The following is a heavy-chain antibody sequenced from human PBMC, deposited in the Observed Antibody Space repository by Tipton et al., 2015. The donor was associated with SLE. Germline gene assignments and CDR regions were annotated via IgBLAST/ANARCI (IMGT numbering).Heavy chain of an antibody. CDR1: GGSISSHY. V-gene: IGHV4-39*01. CDR2: IYYSGST. Sequence: LRLSCTVSGGSISSHYWSWIRQPPGKGLEWIGSIYYSGSTYYNPSLKSRVTISVDTSKNQFSLKLSSVTAADTAVYYCARSGFYHRADAFDIWGQGTMVTVSS. J-gene: IGHJ3*02. CDR3: ARSGFYHRADAFDI. D-gene: IGHD3-10*01.